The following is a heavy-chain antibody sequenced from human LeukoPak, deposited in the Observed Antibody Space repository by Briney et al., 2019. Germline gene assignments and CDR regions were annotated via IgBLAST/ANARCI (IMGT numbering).Heavy chain of an antibody. CDR1: GFTFSNYP. D-gene: IGHD2-15*01. V-gene: IGHV3-23*01. CDR2: IGGSGDT. J-gene: IGHJ4*02. CDR3: ARARVVDRRGYFDY. Sequence: GGSLRLSCVASGFTFSNYPMTWVRQFPGKGLQWVSTIGGSGDTYYADSVKGRFTISRDTSKNTLYLQMHSLGAEDTAVYYCARARVVDRRGYFDYWGQGTLVTASS.